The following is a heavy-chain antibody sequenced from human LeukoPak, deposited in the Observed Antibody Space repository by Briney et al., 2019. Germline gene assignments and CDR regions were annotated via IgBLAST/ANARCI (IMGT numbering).Heavy chain of an antibody. CDR1: GFTFDDYA. J-gene: IGHJ4*02. V-gene: IGHV3-30*18. CDR3: AKDADSGCDPDRGVDY. CDR2: ISYDGSNK. D-gene: IGHD5-12*01. Sequence: GRSLRLSCAASGFTFDDYAMHWVRQAPGKGLEWVAVISYDGSNKYYADSVKGRFTISRDNSKNTLYLQMNSLRAEDTAVYYCAKDADSGCDPDRGVDYWGQGTLATVSS.